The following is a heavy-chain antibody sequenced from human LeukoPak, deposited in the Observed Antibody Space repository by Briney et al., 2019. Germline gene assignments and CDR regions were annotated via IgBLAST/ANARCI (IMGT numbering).Heavy chain of an antibody. V-gene: IGHV1-69*05. CDR1: GGTFSSYA. CDR2: IIPIFGTA. CDR3: ARGGFVRYCSRTSCLPFEY. J-gene: IGHJ4*02. Sequence: SVKVSCKASGGTFSSYAISWVRQAPGQGLEWMGGIIPIFGTANYAQKFQGRVTITTDESTSTAYMELSSLRSEDTAVYYCARGGFVRYCSRTSCLPFEYWGQGTLVTVSS. D-gene: IGHD2-2*01.